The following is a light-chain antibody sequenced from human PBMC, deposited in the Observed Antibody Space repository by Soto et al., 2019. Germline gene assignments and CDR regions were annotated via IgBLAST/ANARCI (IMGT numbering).Light chain of an antibody. CDR2: DAY. V-gene: IGKV3-11*01. CDR3: QQRHMWPIT. J-gene: IGKJ5*01. CDR1: QSFRGL. Sequence: EVVLTQSPVTLSLSPGERATLSCRASQSFRGLLAWYQTKPGQAPRLLIYDAYNRATGIPPRFSGSGSGTDFTLTISSLEPEDSAVYYCQQRHMWPITFGQGTRLEIK.